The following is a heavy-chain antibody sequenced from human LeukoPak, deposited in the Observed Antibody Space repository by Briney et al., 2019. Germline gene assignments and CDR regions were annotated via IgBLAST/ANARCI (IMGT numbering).Heavy chain of an antibody. V-gene: IGHV1-2*06. CDR3: ARDPLRSGYYPFDY. CDR2: INPNSGGT. Sequence: ASVKDSCKASGYTFTGYYMHWVRQAPGQGLEWMGRINPNSGGTNYAQKFQGGVTMTRDTSISTAYMELSRLRSDDTAVYYCARDPLRSGYYPFDYWGQGTLVTVSS. D-gene: IGHD3-3*01. CDR1: GYTFTGYY. J-gene: IGHJ4*02.